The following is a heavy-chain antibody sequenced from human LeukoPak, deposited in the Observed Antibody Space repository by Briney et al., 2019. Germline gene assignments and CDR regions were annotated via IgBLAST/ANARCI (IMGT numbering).Heavy chain of an antibody. CDR2: ISSSSSYI. Sequence: GGSLRLSCAASGFTFSSYSMNWVRQAPGKGLEWVSSISSSSSYIYYADSVKGRFTISRDNAKNSLYLQKNSLRAEDTAVYYCARDLPTVTTPFDYWGQGTLVTVSS. D-gene: IGHD4-11*01. V-gene: IGHV3-21*01. CDR1: GFTFSSYS. CDR3: ARDLPTVTTPFDY. J-gene: IGHJ4*02.